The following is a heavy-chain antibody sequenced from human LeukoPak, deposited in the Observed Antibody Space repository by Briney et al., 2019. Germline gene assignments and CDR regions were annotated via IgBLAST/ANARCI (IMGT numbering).Heavy chain of an antibody. D-gene: IGHD1-26*01. CDR3: ARDGLWGGSYRRAFDI. J-gene: IGHJ3*02. CDR2: ISSSGSTI. Sequence: GGSLRLSCAASGFTFSSYEMNWVRQAPGKGLEWVSYISSSGSTIYYADSVKGRFTISRDNAKNSLYLQMNSLRAEDTAVYYCARDGLWGGSYRRAFDIWGQGTMVTVS. CDR1: GFTFSSYE. V-gene: IGHV3-48*03.